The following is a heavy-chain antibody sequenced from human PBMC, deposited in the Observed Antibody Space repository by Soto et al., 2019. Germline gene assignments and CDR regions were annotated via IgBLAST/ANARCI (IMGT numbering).Heavy chain of an antibody. Sequence: GGSLKISCSGFGYTFTTFWISWGRQMPWKGLEWMGRIDPRDSYINYSPSFQGHVTISVDKSISTAYLQWGSLKASDTAMYYCARLYCTTSTCDSWFDPWGQGTLVTVSS. D-gene: IGHD2-2*01. V-gene: IGHV5-10-1*01. CDR1: GYTFTTFW. CDR2: IDPRDSYI. CDR3: ARLYCTTSTCDSWFDP. J-gene: IGHJ5*02.